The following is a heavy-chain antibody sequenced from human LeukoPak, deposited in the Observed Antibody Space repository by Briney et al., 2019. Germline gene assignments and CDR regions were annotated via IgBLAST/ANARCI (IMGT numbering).Heavy chain of an antibody. Sequence: GGSLRLSCSASGFTFSSYRMQWVRQAPGKGLGWVAVISYDGSKKYYAASVKGRFTISTDNSKNTLYLKMNSLRAEDTAVYYCATTYGSANKRDFDYWGQGTLVTVSS. V-gene: IGHV3-30*03. CDR3: ATTYGSANKRDFDY. D-gene: IGHD3-10*01. J-gene: IGHJ4*02. CDR2: ISYDGSKK. CDR1: GFTFSSYR.